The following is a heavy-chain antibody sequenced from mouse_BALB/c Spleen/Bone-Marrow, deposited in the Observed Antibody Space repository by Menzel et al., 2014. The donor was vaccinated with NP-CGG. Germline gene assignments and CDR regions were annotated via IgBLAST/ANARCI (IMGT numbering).Heavy chain of an antibody. J-gene: IGHJ4*01. CDR3: ARCEYYAMDY. CDR1: GFNIKDTY. V-gene: IGHV14-3*02. Sequence: EVKVVESGAELVKPGASVKLSCTASGFNIKDTYMHWVKQRPEQGLEWIGRIDPANGNTKYDPKFQGKATITADTSSNTAYLQLSSLTSEDTAVYYCARCEYYAMDYWGQGTSVTVSS. CDR2: IDPANGNT.